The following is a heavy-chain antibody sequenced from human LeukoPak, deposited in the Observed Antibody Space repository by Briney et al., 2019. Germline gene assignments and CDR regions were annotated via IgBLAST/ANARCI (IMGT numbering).Heavy chain of an antibody. V-gene: IGHV3-23*01. CDR2: ISGSGSIT. Sequence: GGSLRLSCAASGFTFSGYAMSWVRQAPGKGLEWVSTISGSGSITYYADSVKGRFTISRDNSKNTLYLQMNSLRAEDTAVYYCARGGAGTAYYYYGMDVWGQGTTATVSS. D-gene: IGHD1-1*01. CDR3: ARGGAGTAYYYYGMDV. J-gene: IGHJ6*02. CDR1: GFTFSGYA.